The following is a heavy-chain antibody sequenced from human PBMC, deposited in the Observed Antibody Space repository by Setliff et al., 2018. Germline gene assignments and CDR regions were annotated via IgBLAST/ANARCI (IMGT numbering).Heavy chain of an antibody. V-gene: IGHV4-4*07. Sequence: SETLSLTCSVSGDPIDSYYWSWVRQSAGRGLEWIGRIYGGGATNYNPSLKARLTISVDNSKNVLSLRLTSVTAADTAVYYCAKEYVVISFVRNSHQHYGMDVWGPGTTVTVSS. CDR3: AKEYVVISFVRNSHQHYGMDV. CDR1: GDPIDSYY. CDR2: IYGGGAT. J-gene: IGHJ6*02. D-gene: IGHD2-21*01.